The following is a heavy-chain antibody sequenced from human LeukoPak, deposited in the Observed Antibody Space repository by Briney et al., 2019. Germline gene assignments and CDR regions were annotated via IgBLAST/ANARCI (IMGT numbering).Heavy chain of an antibody. D-gene: IGHD6-13*01. J-gene: IGHJ4*02. CDR3: ARVIAAAEYDY. V-gene: IGHV4-59*01. CDR2: IYYSGST. Sequence: LETLSLTCTVSGGSISSYYWSWIRQPPGKGLEWIGYIYYSGSTNYNPSLKSRVTISVDTSKNQFSLKLSSVTAADTAVYYCARVIAAAEYDYWGQGTLVTVSS. CDR1: GGSISSYY.